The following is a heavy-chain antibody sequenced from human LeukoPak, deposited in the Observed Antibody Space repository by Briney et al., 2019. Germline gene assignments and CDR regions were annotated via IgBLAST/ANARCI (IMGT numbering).Heavy chain of an antibody. CDR2: ISSSSRTI. D-gene: IGHD3-22*01. Sequence: GGSLRLSCAASGFTFSSYRMMWVRQAPGKGLEWVSYISSSSRTIYYADSVKGRFTIYRDNAKNPLYLQMNSLRAEDTAGYYCAREGYYYDSSGYSLDYWGQGTLVTVSS. J-gene: IGHJ4*02. CDR3: AREGYYYDSSGYSLDY. CDR1: GFTFSSYR. V-gene: IGHV3-48*01.